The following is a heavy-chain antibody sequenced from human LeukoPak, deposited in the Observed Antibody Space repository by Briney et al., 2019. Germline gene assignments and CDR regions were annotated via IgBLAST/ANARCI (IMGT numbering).Heavy chain of an antibody. CDR3: AAWRGWYNWKGGTSWFDP. J-gene: IGHJ5*02. CDR2: IVVGSGNT. CDR1: GFTFTSSA. D-gene: IGHD1-1*01. Sequence: GASVTVSRTASGFTFTSSAVQWVRQARGQRLEWIGWIVVGSGNTNYAQKFQERVTITRDMSTSTAYMELSSLRSEDTAVYYCAAWRGWYNWKGGTSWFDPWGQGTLVTVSS. V-gene: IGHV1-58*01.